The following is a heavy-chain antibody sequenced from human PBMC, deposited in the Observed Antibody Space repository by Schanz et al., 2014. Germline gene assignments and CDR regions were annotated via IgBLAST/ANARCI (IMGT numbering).Heavy chain of an antibody. CDR1: GFTFSAYW. V-gene: IGHV3-7*01. Sequence: EVRLVEYGGGLVQPGESLRLSCAASGFTFSAYWMAWVRQAPGKGLEWVAAINQAASVQYYVDSVKGRFTISRDDAKNSHYLQMNSLRVEDTAVFYCVKIGYTHWSLDDWGQGILVTVSS. J-gene: IGHJ4*02. D-gene: IGHD6-13*01. CDR3: VKIGYTHWSLDD. CDR2: INQAASVQ.